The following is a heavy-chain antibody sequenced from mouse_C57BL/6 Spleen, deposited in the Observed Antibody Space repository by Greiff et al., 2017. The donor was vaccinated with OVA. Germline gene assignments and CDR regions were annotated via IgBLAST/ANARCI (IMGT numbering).Heavy chain of an antibody. CDR1: GFNIKDYY. J-gene: IGHJ3*01. D-gene: IGHD1-1*01. V-gene: IGHV14-2*01. CDR2: IDPEDGET. Sequence: EVQVVESGAELVKPGASVKLSCTASGFNIKDYYMHWVKQRTEQGLEWIGRIDPEDGETKYAPKFQGKATITADTSSNTAYLQLSSLTSEDTAVYYCAISFITTVSPFAYWGQGTLVTVSA. CDR3: AISFITTVSPFAY.